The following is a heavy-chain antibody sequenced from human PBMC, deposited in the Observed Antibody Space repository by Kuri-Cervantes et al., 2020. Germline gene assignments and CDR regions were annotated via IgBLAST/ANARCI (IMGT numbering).Heavy chain of an antibody. Sequence: GESLKISCEVSGFPFSDYYMSWIRQAPGKGLECLSYISSTSSTIYYADSVKGRFTISRDNAKNSLYLQMNSLRAEDTAVYYCSGGHYYYYMDVWGKGTPVTVSS. CDR2: ISSTSSTI. CDR1: GFPFSDYY. J-gene: IGHJ6*03. CDR3: SGGHYYYYMDV. D-gene: IGHD3-16*01. V-gene: IGHV3-11*04.